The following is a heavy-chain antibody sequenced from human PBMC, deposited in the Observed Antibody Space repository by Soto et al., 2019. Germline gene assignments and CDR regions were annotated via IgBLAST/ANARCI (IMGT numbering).Heavy chain of an antibody. CDR2: ISGSGGST. D-gene: IGHD5-18*01. Sequence: EVQLLESGGGLVQPGGSLRLSCAASGFTFSSYAMSWVRQAPGKGLEWVSAISGSGGSTYYADSVKGRFTISRDNSKNTLYLQMNSMRAEDTAVYYCAKGGIAMVYIFDYWGQGTLVTVSS. CDR3: AKGGIAMVYIFDY. J-gene: IGHJ4*02. CDR1: GFTFSSYA. V-gene: IGHV3-23*01.